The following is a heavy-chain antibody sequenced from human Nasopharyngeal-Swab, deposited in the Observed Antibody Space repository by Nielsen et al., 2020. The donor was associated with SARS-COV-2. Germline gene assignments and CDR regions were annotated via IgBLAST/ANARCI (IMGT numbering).Heavy chain of an antibody. CDR1: GFTFSSYG. CDR2: ISYDGSNK. V-gene: IGHV3-30*03. J-gene: IGHJ4*02. D-gene: IGHD3-3*01. CDR3: ARRDYDFWSGYYAGLSYFDY. Sequence: GGSLRLSCAASGFTFSSYGMHWVRQAPGKGLEWVAVISYDGSNKYYADSVKGRFTISRDNSKNTLYLQMNSLRAEDTAVYYCARRDYDFWSGYYAGLSYFDYWGQGTLVTVSS.